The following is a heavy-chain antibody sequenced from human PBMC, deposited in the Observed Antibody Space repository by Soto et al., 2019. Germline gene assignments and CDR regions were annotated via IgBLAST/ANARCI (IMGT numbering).Heavy chain of an antibody. CDR3: TRVGGYYGDYPNFDY. Sequence: PSETLSLTCTVSGSSISPFYWSGIRQPPGRGLEWIGYIYYTGSTKYNPSLKSRVTLSLGTSRNQLSLKLSSVTAADTAVYFCTRVGGYYGDYPNFDYWGPGTLVTVSS. CDR1: GSSISPFY. V-gene: IGHV4-59*01. CDR2: IYYTGST. D-gene: IGHD4-17*01. J-gene: IGHJ4*02.